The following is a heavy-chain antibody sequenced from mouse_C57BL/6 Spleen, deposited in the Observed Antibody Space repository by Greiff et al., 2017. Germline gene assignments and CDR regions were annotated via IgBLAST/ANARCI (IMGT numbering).Heavy chain of an antibody. D-gene: IGHD3-2*02. V-gene: IGHV1-59*01. CDR2: IDPSDSYT. J-gene: IGHJ4*01. CDR1: GYTFTSYW. Sequence: QVQLQQPGAELVRPGTSVKLSCKASGYTFTSYWMHWVKQRPGQGLEWIGVIDPSDSYTNYNQKFKGKATLTVDTSSSTAYMQLSSLTSEDSAVYYCAREETAQERYYAMDYWGQGTSVTVSS. CDR3: AREETAQERYYAMDY.